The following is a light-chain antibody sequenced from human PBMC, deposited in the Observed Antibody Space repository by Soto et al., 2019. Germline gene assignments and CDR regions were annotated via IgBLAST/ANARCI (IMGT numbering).Light chain of an antibody. CDR2: GAS. CDR3: QQYFSSPLT. V-gene: IGKV3-20*01. J-gene: IGKJ4*01. Sequence: EIVLTQSPGTLSLSPGERAALSCRASQSVSSNHLAWYQQRPGQAPRLLIYGASSRATGIPDRFSGSGSGTDVTLTTSRLEPEDFAVYYCQQYFSSPLTFGGGTKVEIK. CDR1: QSVSSNH.